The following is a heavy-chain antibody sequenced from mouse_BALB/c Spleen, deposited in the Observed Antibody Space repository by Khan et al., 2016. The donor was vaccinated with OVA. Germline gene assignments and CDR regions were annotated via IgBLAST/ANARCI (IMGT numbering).Heavy chain of an antibody. J-gene: IGHJ2*01. CDR2: ISYSGST. Sequence: EVQLQESGPSLVKPSQTLSLTCSVTGDSITSGYWNWIRKFPGNKLEYMGYISYSGSTYYNPSLKSRISITRDTSKNQYYLQLNSVTTEDTATYYCTRYASNYLYYFDYWGQGTTLPVSS. CDR1: GDSITSGY. D-gene: IGHD2-5*01. CDR3: TRYASNYLYYFDY. V-gene: IGHV3-8*02.